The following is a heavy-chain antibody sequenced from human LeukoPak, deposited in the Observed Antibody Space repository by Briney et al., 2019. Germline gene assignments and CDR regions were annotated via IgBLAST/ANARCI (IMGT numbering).Heavy chain of an antibody. CDR3: ARGLKWFGEFYGAWFAP. J-gene: IGHJ5*02. V-gene: IGHV4-34*01. CDR1: GGSFSGYY. Sequence: SHTLSLTCAVYGGSFSGYYWSWIRQPPGKWLEWIGEIKHSGSTNYNPSLKSRVTISVDTPKTQFSLKLTSVTAAAPAVYSCARGLKWFGEFYGAWFAPWGQGTLVTVSS. CDR2: IKHSGST. D-gene: IGHD3-10*01.